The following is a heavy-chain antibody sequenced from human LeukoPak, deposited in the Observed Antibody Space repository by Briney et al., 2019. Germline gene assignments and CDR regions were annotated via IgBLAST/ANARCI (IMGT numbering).Heavy chain of an antibody. J-gene: IGHJ4*02. CDR2: IKDDGSHT. D-gene: IGHD6-25*01. V-gene: IGHV3-74*01. Sequence: GGSLRLSCAASGFTFRNSAMSWVRQAPGKGLEWVSRIKDDGSHTNYADSVKGRFTISRDNAKNTLSLQMNSLRAEDTAVYYCARGSGIITGIDEWGQGTLVTVSS. CDR3: ARGSGIITGIDE. CDR1: GFTFRNSA.